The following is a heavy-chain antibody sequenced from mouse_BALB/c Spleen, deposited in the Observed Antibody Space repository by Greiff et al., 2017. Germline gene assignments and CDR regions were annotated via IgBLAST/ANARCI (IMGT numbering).Heavy chain of an antibody. Sequence: EVQLQQSGPELVKPGASVKMSCKASGYTFTSYVMHWVKQKPGQGLEWIGYINPYNDGTKYNEKFKGKATLTSDKSSSTAYMELSSLTSEDSAVYYCARFRYYGSSYFDYWGQGTTLTVSS. CDR3: ARFRYYGSSYFDY. CDR1: GYTFTSYV. V-gene: IGHV1-14*01. CDR2: INPYNDGT. D-gene: IGHD1-1*01. J-gene: IGHJ2*01.